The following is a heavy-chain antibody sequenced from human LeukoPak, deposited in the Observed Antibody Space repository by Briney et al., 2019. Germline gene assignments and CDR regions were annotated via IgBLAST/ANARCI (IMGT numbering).Heavy chain of an antibody. CDR2: IYYSRNT. V-gene: IGHV4-39*07. Sequence: SETPSLTCTVSGGPIGTRGYYWGWTRQPPGKGLQWIGSIYYSRNTNYNPSLKSRVTISVDKSNNPFSLKLNSVTAADTAVYYCASHGAFYLAYWGQGTLVTVSS. CDR1: GGPIGTRGYY. D-gene: IGHD2/OR15-2a*01. J-gene: IGHJ4*02. CDR3: ASHGAFYLAY.